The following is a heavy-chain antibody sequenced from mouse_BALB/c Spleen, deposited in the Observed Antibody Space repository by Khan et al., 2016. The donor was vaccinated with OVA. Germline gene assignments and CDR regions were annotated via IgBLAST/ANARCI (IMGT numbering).Heavy chain of an antibody. D-gene: IGHD1-1*01. CDR3: TRRAYYYNSEGFAY. Sequence: EVQLQESGGDLVKPGGSLKLSCAASGFTFSTYGMSWVRQTPDKRLEWVAAISSGGSYTYYPDSVKGRFTISRDNAKNTLYLQMSSLKSEDTAMDYCTRRAYYYNSEGFAYWGQGTLVTVSA. V-gene: IGHV5-6*01. J-gene: IGHJ3*01. CDR1: GFTFSTYG. CDR2: ISSGGSYT.